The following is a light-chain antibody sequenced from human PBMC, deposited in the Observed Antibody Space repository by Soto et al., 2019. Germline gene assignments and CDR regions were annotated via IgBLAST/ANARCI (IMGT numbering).Light chain of an antibody. V-gene: IGLV2-14*03. CDR1: SSDVGSYNY. CDR3: ISYTTISTYV. CDR2: DVS. J-gene: IGLJ1*01. Sequence: QSALTQPASVSGSPGQSIAISCTGTSSDVGSYNYVSWYQHHPGKAPKVMIYDVSSRPSGVSNRFSGSKSGNTASLTISGFQAEDEADYYCISYTTISTYVFGTGTKLTVL.